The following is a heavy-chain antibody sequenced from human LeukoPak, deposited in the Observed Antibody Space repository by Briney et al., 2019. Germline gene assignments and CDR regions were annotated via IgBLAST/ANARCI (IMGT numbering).Heavy chain of an antibody. D-gene: IGHD3-3*01. CDR2: ISGGGIST. Sequence: GGSLRLSCAASGFTFSSYAMNWVRQAPGKGLDWVSGISGGGISTYYADSVKGRFTISRDNSKNMLYLQMNSLRAEDTAVYYCAKDDSGYYKGVDYWGQGTQVTVSS. V-gene: IGHV3-23*01. CDR1: GFTFSSYA. J-gene: IGHJ4*02. CDR3: AKDDSGYYKGVDY.